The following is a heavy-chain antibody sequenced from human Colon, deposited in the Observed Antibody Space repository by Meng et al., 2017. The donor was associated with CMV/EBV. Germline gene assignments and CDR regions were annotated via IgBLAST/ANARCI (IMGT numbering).Heavy chain of an antibody. V-gene: IGHV3-23*01. D-gene: IGHD3-3*01. CDR3: AKCEWLSSHWFDP. J-gene: IGHJ5*02. CDR2: ISGSGGST. Sequence: GESLKISCVASGFSFSNFWMSWVRQAPGKGLEWVSAISGSGGSTYYTDSVKGRFTISRDNSKNTLYLQMNSLRAEDTAVYYCAKCEWLSSHWFDPWGQGTLVTVSS. CDR1: GFSFSNFW.